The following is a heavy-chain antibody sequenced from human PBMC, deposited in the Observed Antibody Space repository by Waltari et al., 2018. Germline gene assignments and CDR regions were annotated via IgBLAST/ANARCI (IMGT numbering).Heavy chain of an antibody. V-gene: IGHV3-33*01. Sequence: QVQLVESGGGVVQPGRSLRLSCAASGFTFSSYGMHWVRQAPGKGRRWVAVIGYDGSNKYYADSVKGRFTISRDNSKNTLYLQMNSLRAEDTAVYYCARDYWTTVDFDYWGQGTLVTVSS. CDR1: GFTFSSYG. D-gene: IGHD4-17*01. CDR2: IGYDGSNK. CDR3: ARDYWTTVDFDY. J-gene: IGHJ4*02.